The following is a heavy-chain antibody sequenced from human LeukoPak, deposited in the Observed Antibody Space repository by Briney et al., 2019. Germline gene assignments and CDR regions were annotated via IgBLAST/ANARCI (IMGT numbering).Heavy chain of an antibody. CDR1: GYTFTSYA. D-gene: IGHD3-10*01. J-gene: IGHJ4*02. CDR3: ASPMVRGVIIPFDY. V-gene: IGHV7-4-1*02. CDR2: INTDTGNP. Sequence: ASVKVSCKASGYTFTSYAMNWVRQAPGQGLEWMGWINTDTGNPTYAQGFTGRFVFSLDTSVSTAYLQISSLKAEDTAVHYCASPMVRGVIIPFDYWGQGTLVTVSS.